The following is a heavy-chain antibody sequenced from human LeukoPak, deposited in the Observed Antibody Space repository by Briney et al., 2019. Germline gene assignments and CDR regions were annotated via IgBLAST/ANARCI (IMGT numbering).Heavy chain of an antibody. V-gene: IGHV3-23*01. CDR3: ARRRDSGSLQHFDY. CDR1: GFTFSTYG. D-gene: IGHD1-26*01. Sequence: GGSLRLSCSASGFTFSTYGMSWVRQAPGKGLEWVISISGSGSTTFYADSVKGRFTISRDNSNNMLYLQMTSLRAEDTAVYYCARRRDSGSLQHFDYWGQGTLVTVSS. J-gene: IGHJ4*02. CDR2: ISGSGSTT.